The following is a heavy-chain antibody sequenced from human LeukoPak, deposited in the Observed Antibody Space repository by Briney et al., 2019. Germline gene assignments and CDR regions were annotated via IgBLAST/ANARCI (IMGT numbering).Heavy chain of an antibody. J-gene: IGHJ4*02. Sequence: PGGSLRLSCAASGFTFSSYGMHWVRQAPGKGLEWVAFIRYDGSDKYYADSVKGRFTISRDNSKNTLYLQMNSLRAEDTAVYYRAKVTISGWSTGFDYWGQGTLVTVSS. D-gene: IGHD6-19*01. V-gene: IGHV3-30*02. CDR3: AKVTISGWSTGFDY. CDR1: GFTFSSYG. CDR2: IRYDGSDK.